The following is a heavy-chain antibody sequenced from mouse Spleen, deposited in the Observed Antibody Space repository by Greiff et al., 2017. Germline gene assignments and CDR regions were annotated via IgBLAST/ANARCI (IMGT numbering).Heavy chain of an antibody. CDR2: ISYNGSN. D-gene: IGHD1-1*01. CDR3: ARDYYGSIYYAMDY. CDR1: GYSITSGYY. Sequence: ESGPGLVKPSQSLSLTCSVTGYSITSGYYWNWIRQFPGNKLEWMGYISYNGSNNYNPSLKNRISITRDTSKNQFFLKLNSVTTEDTATYYCARDYYGSIYYAMDYWGQGTSVTVSS. J-gene: IGHJ4*01. V-gene: IGHV3-6*01.